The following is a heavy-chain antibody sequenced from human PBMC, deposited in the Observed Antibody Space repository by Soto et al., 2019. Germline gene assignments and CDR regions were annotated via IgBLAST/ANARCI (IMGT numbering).Heavy chain of an antibody. Sequence: EVQLVESGGGLVQPGGSLRLSCAASGITFSSYWMHWVRQAPGKGLVWVSRINSDGNSTSYADSVKGRFTISRDNAKNTLYLQMNSLRAEDTAVYYCARDPFIAVAGALWGQGTLVTVSS. V-gene: IGHV3-74*01. CDR1: GITFSSYW. D-gene: IGHD6-19*01. CDR2: INSDGNST. CDR3: ARDPFIAVAGAL. J-gene: IGHJ4*02.